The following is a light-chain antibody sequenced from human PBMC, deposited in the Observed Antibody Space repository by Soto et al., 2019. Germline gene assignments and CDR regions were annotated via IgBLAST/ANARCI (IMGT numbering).Light chain of an antibody. Sequence: EIVLTQSPGTLSLSPGERATLSCRASQSVRNNYLAWYQQKPGQAPRFLIYDASSRATGIPDRFSGSGSGTDFTLTISRLEPEDFAVYYCPQYGRSPLTFGGGTKVEVK. CDR3: PQYGRSPLT. V-gene: IGKV3-20*01. CDR2: DAS. J-gene: IGKJ4*01. CDR1: QSVRNNY.